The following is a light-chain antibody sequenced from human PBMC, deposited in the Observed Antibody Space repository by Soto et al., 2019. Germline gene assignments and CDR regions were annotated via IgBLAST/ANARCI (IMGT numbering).Light chain of an antibody. CDR1: QSLNSNS. J-gene: IGKJ4*01. Sequence: EIVLTQSPGTLSVSPGERATLSCRASQSLNSNSLAWYQQKPGQAPRLLIYNAYNRASGIPDRFSGSGSGTDFTLTISSLEPEDYAVYYCQQRDNWPLTFGGGTKVEI. V-gene: IGKV3D-20*02. CDR3: QQRDNWPLT. CDR2: NAY.